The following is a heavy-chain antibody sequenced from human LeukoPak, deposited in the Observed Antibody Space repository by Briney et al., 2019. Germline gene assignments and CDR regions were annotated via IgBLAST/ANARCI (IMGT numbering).Heavy chain of an antibody. Sequence: PGGSLRLSCAASGFTFSDYYMSWIRQAPGKGLEWVSYISSSGSTIYYADSVKGRFTISRDNSKNTLYLQMNSLRAEDTAVYYCARVTYGSGTYGAFDYWGQGTLVTVSS. J-gene: IGHJ4*02. CDR1: GFTFSDYY. CDR3: ARVTYGSGTYGAFDY. V-gene: IGHV3-11*01. D-gene: IGHD3-10*01. CDR2: ISSSGSTI.